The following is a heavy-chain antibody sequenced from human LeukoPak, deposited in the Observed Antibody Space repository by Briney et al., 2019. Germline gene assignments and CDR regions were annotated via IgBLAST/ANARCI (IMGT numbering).Heavy chain of an antibody. Sequence: PGGSLRLSCAASGFTLSSNYMSWVRQAPGKGLGWVSVIYSGGSTYYADSVKGRFTISRDNSKNTLYLQMNSLRAEDTAVYYCARARGQQLAFDYWGEGSQVTVSS. J-gene: IGHJ4*02. D-gene: IGHD6-13*01. V-gene: IGHV3-66*02. CDR2: IYSGGST. CDR1: GFTLSSNY. CDR3: ARARGQQLAFDY.